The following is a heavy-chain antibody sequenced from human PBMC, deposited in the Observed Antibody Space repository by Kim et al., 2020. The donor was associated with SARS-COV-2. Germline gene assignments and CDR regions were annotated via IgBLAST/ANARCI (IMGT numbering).Heavy chain of an antibody. CDR3: ARGTQLVYFDY. Sequence: NYYADSGECLLTNSRDNAKNTLYLQMNSLRAEDTAVYYCARGTQLVYFDYWGQGTLVTVSS. V-gene: IGHV3-30*01. J-gene: IGHJ4*02. CDR2: N. D-gene: IGHD6-13*01.